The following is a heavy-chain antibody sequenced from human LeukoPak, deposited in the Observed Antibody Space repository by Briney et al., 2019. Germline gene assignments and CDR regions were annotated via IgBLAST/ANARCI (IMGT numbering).Heavy chain of an antibody. Sequence: SETLSLTCTVSGYSISSGYYWGWVRQPPGKGLEWIGEIYHSGSTNYNPSLKSRVTISIDKSKNQFSLKLSSVTAADTAVYYCARAWPLWGAFDIWGQGTMVTVSS. CDR2: IYHSGST. J-gene: IGHJ3*02. D-gene: IGHD7-27*01. V-gene: IGHV4-38-2*02. CDR3: ARAWPLWGAFDI. CDR1: GYSISSGYY.